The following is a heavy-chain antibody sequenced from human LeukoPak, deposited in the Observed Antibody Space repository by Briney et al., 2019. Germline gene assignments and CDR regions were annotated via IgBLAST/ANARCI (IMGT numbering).Heavy chain of an antibody. V-gene: IGHV3-23*01. D-gene: IGHD4-23*01. CDR2: ISGSGGST. J-gene: IGHJ3*02. Sequence: GGSLRLSCAASGFTFSSFAMTWVRQAPGKGQDLDSFISGSGGSTYYADSVKGRFTISRDNSKDTLYLQMNSLRVEDTALYYCAKVAVVTPGDAFEIWGQGTMVTVSS. CDR1: GFTFSSFA. CDR3: AKVAVVTPGDAFEI.